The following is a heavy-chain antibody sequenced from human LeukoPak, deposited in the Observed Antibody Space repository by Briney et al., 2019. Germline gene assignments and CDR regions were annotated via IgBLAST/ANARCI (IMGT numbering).Heavy chain of an antibody. V-gene: IGHV5-51*01. D-gene: IGHD2-2*01. Sequence: GESLQISCKGSGYSFTSYWIGWVRQMPGKGLEWMGIIYPGDSDTRYSPYFQGQVTISADKSISTAYLQWSSLKASDTAMYYCARRGYCSSTSCPPDYWGQGTLVTVSS. CDR2: IYPGDSDT. CDR3: ARRGYCSSTSCPPDY. CDR1: GYSFTSYW. J-gene: IGHJ4*02.